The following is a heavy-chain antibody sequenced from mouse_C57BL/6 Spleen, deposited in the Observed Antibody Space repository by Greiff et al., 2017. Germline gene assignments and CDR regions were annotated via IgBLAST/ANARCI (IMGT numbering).Heavy chain of an antibody. Sequence: EVNVVESGEGLVKPGGSLKLSCAASGFTFSSYAMSWVRQTPEKRLEWVAYISSGGDYIYYADTVKGRFAISRDNARNTLYLQMSSLKSEDTAMYYCTRGKLGSFDYWGQGTTLTVSS. CDR3: TRGKLGSFDY. CDR2: ISSGGDYI. D-gene: IGHD4-1*01. V-gene: IGHV5S21*01. CDR1: GFTFSSYA. J-gene: IGHJ2*01.